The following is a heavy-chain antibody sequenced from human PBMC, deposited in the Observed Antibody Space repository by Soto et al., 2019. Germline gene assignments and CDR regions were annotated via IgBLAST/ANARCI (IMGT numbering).Heavy chain of an antibody. J-gene: IGHJ4*02. CDR1: GFTFSSYA. Sequence: EVQLLESGGGLVQPGGSLRLSCAASGFTFSSYAMSWVRQAPGKGLEWVSAISGSGGSTYYADSVKGRFTISRDNSKNTLYLQMKSRRAEDTAVYYCAKDRDGILVGADTDYWGQGTLVTVSS. CDR3: AKDRDGILVGADTDY. D-gene: IGHD1-26*01. V-gene: IGHV3-23*01. CDR2: ISGSGGST.